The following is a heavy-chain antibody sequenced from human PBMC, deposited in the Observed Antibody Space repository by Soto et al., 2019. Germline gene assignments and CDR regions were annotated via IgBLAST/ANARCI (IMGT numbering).Heavy chain of an antibody. CDR3: AKGTGGGPPRENYYYYGMDV. V-gene: IGHV3-30*18. D-gene: IGHD6-25*01. J-gene: IGHJ6*02. Sequence: QVQLVESGGGVVQPGRSLRLSCAASGFTFSSYGMHWVRQAPGKGLEWVAVISYDGSNKYYADSVKGRFTISRDNSKNTLYLQMNSLRAEDTAVYYCAKGTGGGPPRENYYYYGMDVWGQGTTVTVSS. CDR2: ISYDGSNK. CDR1: GFTFSSYG.